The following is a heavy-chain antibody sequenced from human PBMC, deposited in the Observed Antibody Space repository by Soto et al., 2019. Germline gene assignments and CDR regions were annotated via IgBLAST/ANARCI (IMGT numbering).Heavy chain of an antibody. CDR3: TTDPIPSSGYSSGIVDY. V-gene: IGHV3-15*01. D-gene: IGHD6-19*01. Sequence: GGSLRLSCAASGFTFSNAWMSWVHQAPGKGLEWVGRKSKTDGGTTDYAAPVKGRFTISRDDSKNTLYLQMNSLKTEDTAVYYCTTDPIPSSGYSSGIVDYWGQGTLVTVSS. J-gene: IGHJ4*02. CDR2: KSKTDGGTT. CDR1: GFTFSNAW.